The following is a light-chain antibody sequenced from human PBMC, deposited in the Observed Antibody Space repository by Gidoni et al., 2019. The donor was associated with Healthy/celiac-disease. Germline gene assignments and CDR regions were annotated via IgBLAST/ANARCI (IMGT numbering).Light chain of an antibody. V-gene: IGKV3-20*01. CDR1: QIVSSSY. CDR3: QQYGSSGFT. CDR2: GAS. J-gene: IGKJ3*01. Sequence: EIVLTQSPVTLSLSPGERATLSCRASQIVSSSYLAWYQQKPGQATRLLIYGASSRATGIPDRLSGSGSGTDFTLTISRLEPEDFAVYYCQQYGSSGFTFGPGTKVDIK.